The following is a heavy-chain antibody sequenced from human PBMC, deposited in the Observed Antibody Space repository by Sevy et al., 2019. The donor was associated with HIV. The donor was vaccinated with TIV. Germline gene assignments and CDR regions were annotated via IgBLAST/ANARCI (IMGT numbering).Heavy chain of an antibody. D-gene: IGHD3-10*01. CDR2: IYYSGST. V-gene: IGHV4-59*01. J-gene: IGHJ5*02. CDR1: GGSISSYY. Sequence: SETLSLTCTVSGGSISSYYWSWIRQPPGKGLVWIGYIYYSGSTNYNPSLKSRVTISVDTSKNQFSLKLSSVTAADTAVYYCARGHVWFRWFDPWGQGTLVTVSS. CDR3: ARGHVWFRWFDP.